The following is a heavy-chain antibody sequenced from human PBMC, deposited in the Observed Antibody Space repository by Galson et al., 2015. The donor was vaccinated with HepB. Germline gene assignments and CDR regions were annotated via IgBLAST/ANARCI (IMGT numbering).Heavy chain of an antibody. CDR1: GFTFSSFA. Sequence: SVRLSCAASGFTFSSFAMHWVRQAPGKGLEWVALISYDGNNKYYADSVKGRLTISRDNSKNTLYLEMNSLRAEDTAVYYCARERAVSGLGGIYFFDYWGQGTLVTVSS. D-gene: IGHD1-26*01. V-gene: IGHV3-30-3*01. CDR3: ARERAVSGLGGIYFFDY. CDR2: ISYDGNNK. J-gene: IGHJ4*02.